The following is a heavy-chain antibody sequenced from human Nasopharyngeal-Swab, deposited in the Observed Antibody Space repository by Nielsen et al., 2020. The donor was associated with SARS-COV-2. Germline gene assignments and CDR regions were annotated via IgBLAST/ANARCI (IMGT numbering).Heavy chain of an antibody. V-gene: IGHV3-21*01. CDR2: ISSSSSYI. Sequence: GESLKISCAASGFTFSSYSMNWVRQAPGKGLEWVSSISSSSSYIYYADSVKGRFTISRDNAKNSLYLQMNGLRAEDTAVYYCARWDYSNYDLDYWGQGTLVTVSS. CDR1: GFTFSSYS. CDR3: ARWDYSNYDLDY. D-gene: IGHD4-11*01. J-gene: IGHJ4*02.